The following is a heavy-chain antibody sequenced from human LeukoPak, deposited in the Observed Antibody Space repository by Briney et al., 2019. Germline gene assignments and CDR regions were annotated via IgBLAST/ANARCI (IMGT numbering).Heavy chain of an antibody. J-gene: IGHJ5*02. CDR1: GYTFTSYG. CDR3: ARDHGGNSGGAFDP. Sequence: GASGKVSCKASGYTFTSYGISWVRQAPGQGLEWMGWISAYNGNTNYAQKLQGRVTMTTDTSTSTAYMELSSLRSEDTAVYYCARDHGGNSGGAFDPRGQGTLVTVSS. V-gene: IGHV1-18*01. CDR2: ISAYNGNT. D-gene: IGHD4-23*01.